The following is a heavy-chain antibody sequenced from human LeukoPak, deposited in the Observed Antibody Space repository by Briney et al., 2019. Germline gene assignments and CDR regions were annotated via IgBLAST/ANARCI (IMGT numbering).Heavy chain of an antibody. Sequence: GGSLRLSCAASGFTFSSYWMPWVRRAPGKGLVWVSRINSDGSSTSYADSVKGRFTISRDNAKNTLYLQMNSLRAEDTAVYYCARFYCSSTSCLEDYWGQGTLVTVSS. CDR2: INSDGSST. CDR1: GFTFSSYW. J-gene: IGHJ4*02. V-gene: IGHV3-74*01. CDR3: ARFYCSSTSCLEDY. D-gene: IGHD2-2*01.